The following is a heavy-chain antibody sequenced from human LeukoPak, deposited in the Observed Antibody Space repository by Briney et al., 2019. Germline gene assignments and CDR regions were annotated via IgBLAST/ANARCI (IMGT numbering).Heavy chain of an antibody. CDR2: ISYDGSNK. J-gene: IGHJ4*02. CDR1: GFTFSSYA. V-gene: IGHV3-30-3*01. Sequence: SGGSLRLSCAASGFTFSSYAMHWVRQAPGKGLEWVAVISYDGSNKYYADSVKGRFTISRDNSKNTLYLQMNSLRAEDTAVYYCARDFVNGYFVYWGQGTLVTVSS. CDR3: ARDFVNGYFVY.